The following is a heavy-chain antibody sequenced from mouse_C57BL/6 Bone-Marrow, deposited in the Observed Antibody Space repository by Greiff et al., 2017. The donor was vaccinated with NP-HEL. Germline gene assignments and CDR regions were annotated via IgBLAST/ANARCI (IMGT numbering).Heavy chain of an antibody. CDR3: AREDPSFAY. J-gene: IGHJ3*01. V-gene: IGHV1-54*01. CDR2: INPGSGGT. CDR1: GYAFTNYL. Sequence: VQLQQSGAELARPGTSVKVSCKASGYAFTNYLIEWVKQRPGQGLEWIGVINPGSGGTYYNEKFKGKATLTADKSSSTAYMQLSSLTSGDSAVCLCAREDPSFAYWGQGTLVTVSA.